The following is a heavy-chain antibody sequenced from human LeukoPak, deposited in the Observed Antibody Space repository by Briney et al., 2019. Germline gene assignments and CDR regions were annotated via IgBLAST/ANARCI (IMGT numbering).Heavy chain of an antibody. CDR2: ISGGGGST. V-gene: IGHV3-23*01. CDR1: GFTFSSYA. CDR3: ARLDESEGDY. J-gene: IGHJ4*02. Sequence: PGGSLRLSCAASGFTFSSYAMSWVRQAPGKGLEWVSAISGGGGSTYYADSVKGRFTISRDNAKNSLFLQISNLSAEDTAVYYCARLDESEGDYWGQGTLLTVSS.